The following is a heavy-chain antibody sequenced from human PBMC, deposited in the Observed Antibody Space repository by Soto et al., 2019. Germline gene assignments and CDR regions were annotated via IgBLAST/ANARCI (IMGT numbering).Heavy chain of an antibody. J-gene: IGHJ4*02. D-gene: IGHD3-22*01. V-gene: IGHV3-64D*06. Sequence: GGSLRLSCSASGFTFRTYTMHWVRQAPGKGLEYVSTINSNGGSTYYAESVKARFTISRDNSKNTLYLQMSSLRTEDTALYYCVKSKNYYDSSGPFDYWGQGTLVTVSS. CDR1: GFTFRTYT. CDR3: VKSKNYYDSSGPFDY. CDR2: INSNGGST.